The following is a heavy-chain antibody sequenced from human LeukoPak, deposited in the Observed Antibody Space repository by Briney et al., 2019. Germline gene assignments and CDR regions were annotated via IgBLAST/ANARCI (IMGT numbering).Heavy chain of an antibody. CDR3: AGAGFDY. J-gene: IGHJ4*02. V-gene: IGHV3-48*03. CDR2: ISSSGSSI. CDR1: GFTFSGHE. Sequence: PGGSLGLSCAASGFTFSGHEMNWVRQAPGKGLEWVACISSSGSSIYYADSVKGRFTISRDNAKNSLYLRMNSLRAEDTAVYYCAGAGFDYWGQGTLVTVSS.